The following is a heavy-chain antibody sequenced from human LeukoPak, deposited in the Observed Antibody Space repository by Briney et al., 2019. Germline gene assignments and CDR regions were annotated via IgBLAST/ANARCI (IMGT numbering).Heavy chain of an antibody. J-gene: IGHJ3*01. CDR3: ATFRFLGT. CDR1: GFTFNNYW. V-gene: IGHV3-7*03. Sequence: GGSLRLSCAASGFTFNNYWMTWVRQGPGKGLEWVANIKPGGNEKYYVDSVKGRFTISRDNVKNSLYLQMNSLRAEDTAIYYCATFRFLGTWGQGTMVTVST. D-gene: IGHD3-3*01. CDR2: IKPGGNEK.